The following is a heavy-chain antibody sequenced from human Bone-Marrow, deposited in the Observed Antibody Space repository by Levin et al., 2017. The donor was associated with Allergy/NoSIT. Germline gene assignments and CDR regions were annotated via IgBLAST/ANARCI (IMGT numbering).Heavy chain of an antibody. CDR3: ARVRTDSSGWYGLRYYGMDV. Sequence: RGESLKISCAASGFTFSSYGMHWVRQAPGKGLEWVAVIWYDGSNKYYADSVKGRFTISRDNSKNTLYLQMNSLRAEDTAVYYCARVRTDSSGWYGLRYYGMDVWGQGTTVTVSS. D-gene: IGHD6-19*01. CDR1: GFTFSSYG. J-gene: IGHJ6*02. CDR2: IWYDGSNK. V-gene: IGHV3-33*01.